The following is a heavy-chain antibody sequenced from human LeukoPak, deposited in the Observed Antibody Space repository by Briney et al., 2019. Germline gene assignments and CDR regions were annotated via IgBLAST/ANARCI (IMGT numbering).Heavy chain of an antibody. D-gene: IGHD3-22*01. CDR3: AREEFLHEIDSSGYFVY. Sequence: SETLSLTCTVSGGSITGYYWNWIRQPAGQGLEWLGRVYSSGVGNYNPSLTSRVTMSVDTSKNQFSLKLTSLTAADTAVHYCAREEFLHEIDSSGYFVYWGQGTLVTVSS. CDR1: GGSITGYY. V-gene: IGHV4-4*07. CDR2: VYSSGVG. J-gene: IGHJ4*02.